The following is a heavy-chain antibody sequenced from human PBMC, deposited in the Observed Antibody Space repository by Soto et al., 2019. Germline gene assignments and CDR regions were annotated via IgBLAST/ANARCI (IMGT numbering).Heavy chain of an antibody. V-gene: IGHV1-24*01. Sequence: ASVKVSCKVSGYTLTELSMHCVRQAPGKGLEWMGGFDPEDGETIYAQKFQGRVTMTEDTSTDTAYMELSSLRSEDTAVYYCATVWGGYYPFDYWGQGTLVTVSS. J-gene: IGHJ4*02. D-gene: IGHD1-26*01. CDR3: ATVWGGYYPFDY. CDR1: GYTLTELS. CDR2: FDPEDGET.